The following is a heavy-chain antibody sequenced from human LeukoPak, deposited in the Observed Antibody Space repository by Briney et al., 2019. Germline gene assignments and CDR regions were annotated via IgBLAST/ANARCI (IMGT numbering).Heavy chain of an antibody. V-gene: IGHV4-39*07. CDR2: IYDSEST. J-gene: IGHJ4*02. CDR3: ARGPAWAVDEWLLDFDY. D-gene: IGHD3-3*01. CDR1: GFSISSSSNG. Sequence: PAETLSLTCTVSGFSISSSSNGWGWLRQPQGKGREWNVSIYDSESTYDHPANKSLFTISVDTSKNPFSLKLSSVTAAGTAVYYCARGPAWAVDEWLLDFDYWGQGTLVTVSS.